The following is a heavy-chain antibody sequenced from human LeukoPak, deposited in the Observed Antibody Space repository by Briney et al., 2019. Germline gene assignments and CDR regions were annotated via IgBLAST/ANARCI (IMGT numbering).Heavy chain of an antibody. CDR1: GGSVSDSNW. D-gene: IGHD3-16*01. Sequence: KPSGTLSLTCAVSGGSVSDSNWWSWIRQSPGKGLEWIGEIYRSGTTTYNPSLKSRVTMALDKSRNQLSLKLTSVTAADTAIYYCARAAEYYDTTALFDYWGQGTLVTVSS. V-gene: IGHV4-4*02. CDR3: ARAAEYYDTTALFDY. J-gene: IGHJ4*02. CDR2: IYRSGTT.